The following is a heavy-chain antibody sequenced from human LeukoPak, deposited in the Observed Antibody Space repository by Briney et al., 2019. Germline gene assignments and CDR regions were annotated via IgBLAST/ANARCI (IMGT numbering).Heavy chain of an antibody. V-gene: IGHV3-66*01. D-gene: IGHD1/OR15-1a*01. CDR2: IYSGGST. Sequence: RGGSLRLACAPSGFTVSSNYMSWVRQAPGKGLEWVSVIYSGGSTYYADSVKGRFTISRDNSKNTLYLQMNSLRAEETAVYYCARLNKPRSYPLYYFDYWGQGTLVTVSS. CDR3: ARLNKPRSYPLYYFDY. CDR1: GFTVSSNY. J-gene: IGHJ4*02.